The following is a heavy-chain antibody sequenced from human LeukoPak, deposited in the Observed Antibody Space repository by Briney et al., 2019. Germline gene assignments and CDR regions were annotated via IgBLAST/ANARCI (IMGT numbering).Heavy chain of an antibody. CDR2: NSYSGNT. V-gene: IGHV4-59*01. CDR1: GGSISSYY. J-gene: IGHJ4*02. D-gene: IGHD6-19*01. CDR3: ARAGSGWSFDY. Sequence: SETLSLTCTVFGGSISSYYWTWIRQPPGKGLEWIGYNSYSGNTNYNPSLQSRVSISVDMSKNQFSLKVSSVTAADTAAYYCARAGSGWSFDYWGQGALVTVSS.